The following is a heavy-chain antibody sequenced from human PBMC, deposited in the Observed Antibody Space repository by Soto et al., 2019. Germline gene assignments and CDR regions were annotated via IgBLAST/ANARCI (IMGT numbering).Heavy chain of an antibody. V-gene: IGHV1-69*01. CDR2: IIPVFGTP. CDR1: GYIFKNYA. D-gene: IGHD3-16*02. CDR3: ERQLNDYVWGSYRH. Sequence: QVQLVQSGAEVKETGSSVKVSCKSSGYIFKNYAVTWLRQAPGQGREWMGGIIPVFGTPDYSQKFRGRVTLTADAYTSTVYMELRSLTSEDTAVYYCERQLNDYVWGSYRHWGQGTLVPVSS. J-gene: IGHJ4*02.